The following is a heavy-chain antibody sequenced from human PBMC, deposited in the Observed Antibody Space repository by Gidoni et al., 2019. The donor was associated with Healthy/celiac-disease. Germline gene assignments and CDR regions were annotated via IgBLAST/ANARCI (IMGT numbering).Heavy chain of an antibody. V-gene: IGHV1-18*04. CDR1: GYTLPSYC. Sequence: QVQLVQSGAEVQKPGAAVKVSCKASGYTLPSYCISWGRQAPGQGLEWMGWISAYNGTTNYAQKRQGRVTMTTDTSTSTACMELRRLRSDDTAVYYCARARWVGIPRSGVFDYWGQGPLVTVSS. CDR3: ARARWVGIPRSGVFDY. D-gene: IGHD3-10*01. CDR2: ISAYNGTT. J-gene: IGHJ4*02.